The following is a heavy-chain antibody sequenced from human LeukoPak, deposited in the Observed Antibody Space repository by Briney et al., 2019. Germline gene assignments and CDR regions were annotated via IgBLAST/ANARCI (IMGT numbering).Heavy chain of an antibody. V-gene: IGHV1-3*01. CDR2: INAGNGNT. CDR1: GYAFTSYA. CDR3: ASGYCSGGSCYEGWFDP. Sequence: GASVKVSCKASGYAFTSYAMHWVRQAPGQRLEWMGWINAGNGNTKYSQKFQGRVTMTRDTSTSTVYMELSSLRSEDTAVYYCASGYCSGGSCYEGWFDPWGQGTLVTVSS. D-gene: IGHD2-15*01. J-gene: IGHJ5*02.